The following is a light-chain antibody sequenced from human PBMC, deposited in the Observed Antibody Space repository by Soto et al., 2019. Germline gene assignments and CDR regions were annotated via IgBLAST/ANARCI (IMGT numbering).Light chain of an antibody. CDR2: KAS. V-gene: IGKV1-5*03. Sequence: DIQMTQSPSTLSASVGDRVTITCRASQSISSWLAWYQQKPGKAPKLLIYKASSLESGGPSSFSGSGSGTEFTLTISSLQPDDFATYYCQQYNSYSPWTFGQGTKVEIK. J-gene: IGKJ1*01. CDR3: QQYNSYSPWT. CDR1: QSISSW.